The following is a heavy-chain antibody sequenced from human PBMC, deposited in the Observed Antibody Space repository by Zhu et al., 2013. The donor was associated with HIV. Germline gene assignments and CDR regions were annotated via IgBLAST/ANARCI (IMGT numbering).Heavy chain of an antibody. J-gene: IGHJ6*02. V-gene: IGHV1-69*01. CDR1: GGTFSSYA. Sequence: QVQLVQSGAEVKKPGSSVKVSCKASGGTFSSYAISWVRQAPGQGLEWMGGIIPIFGTANYAQKFQGRVTITADESTSTAYMELSSLRSEDTAVYYCASGQYSSSWYGYYYYYGMDVWGQGTTVTVSS. CDR2: IIPIFGTA. D-gene: IGHD6-13*01. CDR3: ASGQYSSSWYGYYYYYGMDV.